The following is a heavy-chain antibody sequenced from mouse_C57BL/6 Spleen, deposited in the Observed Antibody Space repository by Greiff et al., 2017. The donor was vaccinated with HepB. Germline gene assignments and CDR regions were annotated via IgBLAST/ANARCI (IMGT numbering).Heavy chain of an antibody. V-gene: IGHV3-6*01. CDR1: GYSFTSGYY. D-gene: IGHD1-1*01. J-gene: IGHJ1*03. Sequence: DVKLQESGPGLVKPSQSLSLTCSVTGYSFTSGYYWNWIRQFPGNKLEWMGYISYDGSNNYNPSLKNRISITRDTSKNQFFLKLNSVTTEDTATYYCARDLLVWGTGTTVTVSS. CDR3: ARDLLV. CDR2: ISYDGSN.